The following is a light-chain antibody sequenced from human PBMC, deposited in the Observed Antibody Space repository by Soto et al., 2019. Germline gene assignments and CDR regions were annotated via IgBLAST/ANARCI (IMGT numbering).Light chain of an antibody. CDR1: SSDVGGYEY. Sequence: QSALTQPASVSGSPGQSITISCTGTSSDVGGYEYVSWYQQHPGKAPKLMIYEVSNRPSGVADRFSGSKSGNTASLTISGLQAEDEADHYCSSYTSSSTPYVFGTGTKVAVL. CDR3: SSYTSSSTPYV. V-gene: IGLV2-14*01. CDR2: EVS. J-gene: IGLJ1*01.